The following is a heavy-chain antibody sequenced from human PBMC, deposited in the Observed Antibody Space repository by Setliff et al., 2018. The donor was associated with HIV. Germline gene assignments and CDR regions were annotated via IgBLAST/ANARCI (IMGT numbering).Heavy chain of an antibody. CDR3: SRDHCSSSGCYEYSYYGMDV. CDR1: GYTFTGYY. V-gene: IGHV1-2*02. J-gene: IGHJ6*02. D-gene: IGHD2-2*01. Sequence: ASVKVSCKASGYTFTGYYMHWVRQAPGQGLEWMVWINPNSGGTTYAQKFQVMVTMTRDTSISTAYMEVSRLRSDDTAVYYCSRDHCSSSGCYEYSYYGMDVWGQGTTVTVSS. CDR2: INPNSGGT.